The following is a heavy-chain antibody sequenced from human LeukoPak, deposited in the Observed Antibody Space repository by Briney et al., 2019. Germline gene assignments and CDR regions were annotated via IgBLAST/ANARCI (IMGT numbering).Heavy chain of an antibody. CDR3: AKDTGYDSSGYYYGDFDY. D-gene: IGHD3-22*01. J-gene: IGHJ4*02. CDR2: INPNSGGT. CDR1: GYTFSGYY. Sequence: ASVKVSCKASGYTFSGYYLHWVRQAPGQGLEWMGWINPNSGGTNSAQKFQGRVTMTRDMSTSTVYMELSSLRSEDTAVYYCAKDTGYDSSGYYYGDFDYWGQGTLVTVSS. V-gene: IGHV1-2*02.